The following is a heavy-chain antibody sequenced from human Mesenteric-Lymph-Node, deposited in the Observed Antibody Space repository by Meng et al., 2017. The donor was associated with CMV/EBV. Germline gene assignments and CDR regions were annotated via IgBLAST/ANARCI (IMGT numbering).Heavy chain of an antibody. CDR2: IYPGDSDT. CDR1: GYTFTSHW. CDR3: ARAESFDY. Sequence: GESLKISCKGSGYTFTSHWVAWVRQMSGKGLEWMGIIYPGDSDTRYSPSFEGQVTISTDTSINTAYLQWGSLRASDTAIYYCARAESFDYWGQGTLVTVSS. V-gene: IGHV5-51*01. J-gene: IGHJ4*02.